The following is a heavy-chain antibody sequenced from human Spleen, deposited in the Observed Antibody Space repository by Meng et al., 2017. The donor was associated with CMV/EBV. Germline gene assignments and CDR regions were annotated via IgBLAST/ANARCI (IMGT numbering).Heavy chain of an antibody. CDR2: IIPILDTP. CDR3: ARVPLGVDYLFDF. D-gene: IGHD4-11*01. V-gene: IGHV1-69*10. CDR1: GGTFSSHG. Sequence: SVKVSCKAPGGTFSSHGITWVRQAPGQGLEWMGGIIPILDTPTYAQKFQGRVTITADKSTTTAYMELSRLTSDDTAVYYCARVPLGVDYLFDFWGQGTLVTVSS. J-gene: IGHJ4*02.